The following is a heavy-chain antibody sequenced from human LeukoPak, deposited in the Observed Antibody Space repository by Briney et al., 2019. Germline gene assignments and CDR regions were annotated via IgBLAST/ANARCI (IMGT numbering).Heavy chain of an antibody. CDR1: GGSFSGYY. J-gene: IGHJ4*01. CDR3: ARPRVRGVIIRGFDY. Sequence: PSETLSLTCAVYGGSFSGYYWSWIRQPPGKGLEWIGEINHSGSTNYNPSLKSRVTISVDTSKNQFSLKLSSVTAADTAVYYCARPRVRGVIIRGFDYWGQGTLVTVSS. CDR2: INHSGST. D-gene: IGHD3-10*01. V-gene: IGHV4-34*01.